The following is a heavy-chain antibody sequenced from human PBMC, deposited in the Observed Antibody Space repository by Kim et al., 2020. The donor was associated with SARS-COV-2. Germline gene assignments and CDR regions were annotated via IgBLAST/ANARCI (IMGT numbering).Heavy chain of an antibody. CDR1: GFTFSSYA. J-gene: IGHJ4*02. Sequence: GGSLRLSCAASGFTFSSYAMNWVRQAPGKGLEWVSSISNSNSYIYYADSVKGRFTISRDNAKNSLYLQMNSLRAEDTAVYYCARVGNFYGYLFDDYWGQGTLVTVSS. CDR2: ISNSNSYI. D-gene: IGHD5-18*01. V-gene: IGHV3-21*01. CDR3: ARVGNFYGYLFDDY.